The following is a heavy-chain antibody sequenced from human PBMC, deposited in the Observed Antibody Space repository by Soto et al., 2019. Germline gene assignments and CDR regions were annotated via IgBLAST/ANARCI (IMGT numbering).Heavy chain of an antibody. CDR2: ISYDGSHE. J-gene: IGHJ6*02. V-gene: IGHV3-30-3*01. CDR3: ARDEVLRYFDHHYVDV. CDR1: GFNFNYYP. Sequence: GGSLRLSCAASGFNFNYYPIHWVRQAPGKGLEWVALISYDGSHEYYADSVKGRFSLSRDNSKNTVYLQMTGLRVDDTAVYYCARDEVLRYFDHHYVDVWGQGTTVTVSS. D-gene: IGHD3-9*01.